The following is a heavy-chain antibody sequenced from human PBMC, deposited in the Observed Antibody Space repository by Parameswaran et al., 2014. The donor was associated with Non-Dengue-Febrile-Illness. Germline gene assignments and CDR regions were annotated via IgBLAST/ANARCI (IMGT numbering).Heavy chain of an antibody. J-gene: IGHJ3*02. CDR2: IRSKAYGGTT. V-gene: IGHV3-49*03. D-gene: IGHD4-23*01. Sequence: CGQDARERGWEWVGSIRSKAYGGTTEYAASVKGRFTISRDDSKSIAYLQMNSLKTEDTAVYYCTRAQGRWPFDIWGQGTMVTVSS. CDR3: TRAQGRWPFDI.